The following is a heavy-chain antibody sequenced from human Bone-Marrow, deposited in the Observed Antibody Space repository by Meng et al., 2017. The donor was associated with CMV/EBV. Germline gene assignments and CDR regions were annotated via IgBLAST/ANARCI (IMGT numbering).Heavy chain of an antibody. J-gene: IGHJ6*02. V-gene: IGHV4-59*01. CDR3: ARAKGSGWYEVDYYYGMDV. CDR2: IYYSGST. CDR1: GGSISSYY. D-gene: IGHD6-19*01. Sequence: SETLSLTCTVSGGSISSYYWSWIRQPPGKGLEWIGYIYYSGSTNYNPSLKSRVTISVDTSKNQFSLKLSSVTAADTAVYYCARAKGSGWYEVDYYYGMDVCGQGTTVTVSS.